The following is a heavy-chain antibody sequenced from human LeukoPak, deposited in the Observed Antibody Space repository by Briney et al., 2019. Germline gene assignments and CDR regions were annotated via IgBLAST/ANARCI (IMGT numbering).Heavy chain of an antibody. CDR1: GFTFSSYS. CDR2: ISSSSSYI. Sequence: PGGSLRLSCAASGFTFSSYSMNWVRQAPGKGLEWVSSISSSSSYIYYADSVKGRFTISRDNSKNTLYLQMNSLRAEDTAVYYCATQDGSGSYYLRYYFDYWGQGTLVTVSS. J-gene: IGHJ4*02. V-gene: IGHV3-21*04. CDR3: ATQDGSGSYYLRYYFDY. D-gene: IGHD3-10*01.